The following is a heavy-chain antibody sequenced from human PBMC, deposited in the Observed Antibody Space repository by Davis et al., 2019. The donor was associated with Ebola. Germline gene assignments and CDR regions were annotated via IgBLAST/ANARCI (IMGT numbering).Heavy chain of an antibody. J-gene: IGHJ6*04. V-gene: IGHV3-33*01. CDR1: GFTFSSYG. CDR2: IWYDGSNK. D-gene: IGHD6-13*01. CDR3: ARDPGDSSSWYGTYYYYYGMDV. Sequence: PGGSLRLSCAASGFTFSSYGMHWVRQAPGKGLEWVAVIWYDGSNKYYADSVKGRFTISRDNSKNTLYLQMNRLRAEDTAVYYCARDPGDSSSWYGTYYYYYGMDVWGKGTTVTVSS.